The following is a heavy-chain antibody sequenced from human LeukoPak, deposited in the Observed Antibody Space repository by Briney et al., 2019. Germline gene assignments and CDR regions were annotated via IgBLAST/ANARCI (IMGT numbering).Heavy chain of an antibody. Sequence: GGSLRLSCAASGFTFSSYSMNWVRQAPGKGLEWVSSISSSSSYIYYADSVKGRFTISRDNAKNSLYLQMNSLRAEDTVVYYCAKGQYYYDSSGYDYWGQGTLVTVSS. CDR1: GFTFSSYS. D-gene: IGHD3-22*01. CDR2: ISSSSSYI. V-gene: IGHV3-21*04. J-gene: IGHJ4*02. CDR3: AKGQYYYDSSGYDY.